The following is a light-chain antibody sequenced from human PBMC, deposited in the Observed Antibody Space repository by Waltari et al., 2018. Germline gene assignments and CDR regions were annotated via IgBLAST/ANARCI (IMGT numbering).Light chain of an antibody. J-gene: IGLJ3*02. CDR1: RGPSSNI. CDR2: VNSDGSH. CDR3: ETGGHGTWV. V-gene: IGLV4-69*01. Sequence: QLVLTQSPSASASLGASVKLTCTLSRGPSSNIIAWPQQQPGKGPRYLMKVNSDGSHRKGDEIPDRFSGSSSGAERYLTISSLQSEDEADYYCETGGHGTWVFGGGTKLTVL.